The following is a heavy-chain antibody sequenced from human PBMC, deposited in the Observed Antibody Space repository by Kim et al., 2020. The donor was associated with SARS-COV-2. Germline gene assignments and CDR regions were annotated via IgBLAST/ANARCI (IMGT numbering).Heavy chain of an antibody. CDR1: GFTFSNYW. CDR3: ARDLWVTLGF. V-gene: IGHV3-7*01. CDR2: IKKDGSEK. Sequence: GGSLRLSCAASGFTFSNYWMSWVRQAPGKGLEWVAYIKKDGSEKYYVDSVKGRFTISRDNVKNSLYLQMNSLRAEDTAVYYCARDLWVTLGFWGQETLVTVSS. J-gene: IGHJ4*02. D-gene: IGHD5-18*01.